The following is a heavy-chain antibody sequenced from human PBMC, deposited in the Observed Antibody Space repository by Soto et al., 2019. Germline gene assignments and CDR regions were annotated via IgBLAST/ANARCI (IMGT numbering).Heavy chain of an antibody. CDR3: ARDSPAVTLNWFDP. V-gene: IGHV3-48*03. D-gene: IGHD4-17*01. Sequence: EVQLVESGGGLVQPGGSLRLSCAASGFTFSSYEMNWVRQAPGKGLEWVSYISSSGSTIYYADSVKGRFTISRDNAKNSLYLQMNSLRAEATAVYYCARDSPAVTLNWFDPWGQGTLVTVSS. J-gene: IGHJ5*02. CDR2: ISSSGSTI. CDR1: GFTFSSYE.